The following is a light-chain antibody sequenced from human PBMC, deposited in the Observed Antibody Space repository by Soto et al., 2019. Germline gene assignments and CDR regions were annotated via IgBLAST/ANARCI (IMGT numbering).Light chain of an antibody. V-gene: IGLV1-44*01. Sequence: QSVLTQPPSASGTPGQRVTISCSGSSSNIGSNAVNWYQHLPGAAPKLLIYGNNQRPSGVPDRFSGSKSGTSASLAISGLQSEDEADYYCGAWDDSLNGYVFGTGTKVTVL. CDR1: SSNIGSNA. CDR2: GNN. J-gene: IGLJ1*01. CDR3: GAWDDSLNGYV.